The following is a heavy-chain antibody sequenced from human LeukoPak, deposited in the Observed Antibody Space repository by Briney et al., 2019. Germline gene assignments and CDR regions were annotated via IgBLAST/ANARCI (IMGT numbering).Heavy chain of an antibody. CDR3: AREGELMVRGVTSYYFDY. CDR1: SDSISSYS. Sequence: SETLSLTCTVSSDSISSYSWSWIRQPPGKGLEYIGYIYDSGNTNYNLSLKSRLIISVDTSKNQFSLKLSSVTAADTAVYYCAREGELMVRGVTSYYFDYWGQGTLVTVSS. J-gene: IGHJ4*02. V-gene: IGHV4-59*12. D-gene: IGHD3-10*01. CDR2: IYDSGNT.